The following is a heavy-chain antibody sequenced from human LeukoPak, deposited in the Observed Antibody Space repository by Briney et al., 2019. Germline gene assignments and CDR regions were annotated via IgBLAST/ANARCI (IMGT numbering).Heavy chain of an antibody. D-gene: IGHD6-13*01. J-gene: IGHJ4*02. V-gene: IGHV4-4*07. Sequence: LETLSLTRTFTVVSLSGYFWSWIRPPAGRGLEWIGRIYTSGGTNYNPSLKSRVTMSVDTSKNQFSLKLSSVTAADTAVYYCARAVYSSNWYAFDYWGQGALVTVSS. CDR1: VVSLSGYF. CDR3: ARAVYSSNWYAFDY. CDR2: IYTSGGT.